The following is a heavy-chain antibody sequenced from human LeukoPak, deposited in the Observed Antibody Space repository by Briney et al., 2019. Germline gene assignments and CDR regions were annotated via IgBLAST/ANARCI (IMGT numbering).Heavy chain of an antibody. CDR2: ISYDGSNK. V-gene: IGHV3-30*04. CDR1: GFTFSSYA. J-gene: IGHJ6*03. CDR3: ARGVLGYCSSTSCQERDYYMDV. D-gene: IGHD2-2*01. Sequence: GGSLRLSCAASGFTFSSYAMHWVHQAPGKGLEWVAVISYDGSNKYYADSVKGRFTISRDNSKNTLYLQMNSLRAEDTAVYYCARGVLGYCSSTSCQERDYYMDVWGKGTTVTVSS.